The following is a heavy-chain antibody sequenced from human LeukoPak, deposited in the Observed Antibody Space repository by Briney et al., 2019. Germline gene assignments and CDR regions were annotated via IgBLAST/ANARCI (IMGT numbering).Heavy chain of an antibody. J-gene: IGHJ3*01. CDR3: AKALNGEDGFDV. CDR2: ISGSGGST. D-gene: IGHD2-8*01. V-gene: IGHV3-23*01. CDR1: GFTFNNYA. Sequence: PGGSLILSCAASGFTFNNYAMSWVRQAPGKGLEWVSAISGSGGSTYFADSVKGRFTISRDNSKNTLYLQMNSLRAEDTAIYYCAKALNGEDGFDVSGQGTMVTVSS.